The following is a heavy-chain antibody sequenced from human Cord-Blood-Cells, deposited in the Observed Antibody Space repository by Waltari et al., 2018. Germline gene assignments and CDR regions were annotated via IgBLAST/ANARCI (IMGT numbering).Heavy chain of an antibody. J-gene: IGHJ6*02. CDR2: SYYSGST. CDR1: GGSISSSSYY. D-gene: IGHD6-13*01. V-gene: IGHV4-39*01. Sequence: QLQLQESGPGLVKPSETLSLTCTVSGGSISSSSYYWGWIRQPPGKGLEWIGRSYYSGSTSDTPSLKRRVTITGDTAKNQFSLKLSSVTAADTAVYYCAKRDSSSWYYYYYGMDVWGQGTTVTVSS. CDR3: AKRDSSSWYYYYYGMDV.